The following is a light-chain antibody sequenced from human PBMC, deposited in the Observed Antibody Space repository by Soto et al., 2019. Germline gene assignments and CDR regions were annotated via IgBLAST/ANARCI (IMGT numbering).Light chain of an antibody. V-gene: IGLV1-44*01. CDR3: AAWDDSLSGLV. J-gene: IGLJ2*01. Sequence: QSVLTQPPSASGTPGQRVTISCSGGSSNIGSNTVNWYQQLPGTAPKLLIYSNNYRPSGVPDRFSGSKSGTSASLAISGLKSEDEADYYCAAWDDSLSGLVFGGGTQLTVL. CDR2: SNN. CDR1: SSNIGSNT.